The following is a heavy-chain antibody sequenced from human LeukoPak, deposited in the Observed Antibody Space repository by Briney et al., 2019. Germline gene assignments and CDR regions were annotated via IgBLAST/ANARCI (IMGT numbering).Heavy chain of an antibody. V-gene: IGHV4-59*01. CDR1: GGSMSSYY. CDR3: ARVHLTGYYTYYFDY. J-gene: IGHJ4*02. CDR2: IYYSGST. D-gene: IGHD3-9*01. Sequence: SETLFLTCTVSGGSMSSYYWSWIRQPPGKGLEWIGYIYYSGSTNYNPSLKSRVTISVDTSKNQFSLKLSSVTAADTAVYYCARVHLTGYYTYYFDYWGQGTLVTVSS.